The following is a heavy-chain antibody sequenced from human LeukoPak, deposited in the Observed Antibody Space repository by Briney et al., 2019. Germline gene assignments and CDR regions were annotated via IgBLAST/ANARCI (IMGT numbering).Heavy chain of an antibody. V-gene: IGHV3-66*01. J-gene: IGHJ4*02. CDR2: IYSGGST. D-gene: IGHD5-18*01. Sequence: GGSLRLSCAASGFTVSSNYMSWVRQAPGKGLEWVSVIYSGGSTYYADSAKGRFTISRDNSKNTLYLQMNSLRAEDTAVYYCAIARGYSYGYGYWGQGTLVTVSS. CDR3: AIARGYSYGYGY. CDR1: GFTVSSNY.